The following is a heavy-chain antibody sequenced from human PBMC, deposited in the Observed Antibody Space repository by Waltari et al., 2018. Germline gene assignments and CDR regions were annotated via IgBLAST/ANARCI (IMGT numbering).Heavy chain of an antibody. D-gene: IGHD2-15*01. Sequence: QVQLVQSGAEVKKPGASVKVSCKASGYTFTGYYMHWVRQAPGQGLEWMGWINPNSGGTNYAQKFQGRVTMTRDTSISTAYMELSRLRSDDTAVYYCARDRVHCSGGSCFRPNYYGMDVWGQGTTVTVSS. V-gene: IGHV1-2*02. J-gene: IGHJ6*02. CDR2: INPNSGGT. CDR1: GYTFTGYY. CDR3: ARDRVHCSGGSCFRPNYYGMDV.